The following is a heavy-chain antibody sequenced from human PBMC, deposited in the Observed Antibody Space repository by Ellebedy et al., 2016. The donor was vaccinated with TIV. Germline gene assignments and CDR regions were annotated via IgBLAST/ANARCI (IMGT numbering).Heavy chain of an antibody. D-gene: IGHD3-10*01. CDR1: GFTFSSYW. J-gene: IGHJ4*03. CDR3: ARDQGWAYPGSTRFDY. CDR2: IKQDGSEK. V-gene: IGHV3-7*01. Sequence: GESLMISCAASGFTFSSYWMSWVRQAPGKGLEWVANIKQDGSEKYYVDSVKGRFTISRDNAKNSLYLQMNSLRAEDTAVYYCARDQGWAYPGSTRFDYWGQGTLVTVSS.